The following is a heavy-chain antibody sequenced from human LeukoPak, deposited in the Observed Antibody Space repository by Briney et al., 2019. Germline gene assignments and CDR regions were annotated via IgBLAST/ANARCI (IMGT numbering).Heavy chain of an antibody. V-gene: IGHV4-31*03. CDR3: ARDTPLGLDY. D-gene: IGHD2-15*01. CDR2: ISFSGNT. J-gene: IGHJ4*02. Sequence: SETLSLTCTVSGGSISSGGYYWSWIRQHPGKGLEYIGYISFSGNTYSNPSLKSRVITSADMSKNQFSLKLTSVTAADTAVYYCARDTPLGLDYWGQGTLVTVSS. CDR1: GGSISSGGYY.